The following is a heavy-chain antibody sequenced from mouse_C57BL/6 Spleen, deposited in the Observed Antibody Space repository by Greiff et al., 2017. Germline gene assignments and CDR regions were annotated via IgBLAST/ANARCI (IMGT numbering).Heavy chain of an antibody. J-gene: IGHJ3*01. CDR2: IYPGSGNT. CDR1: GYTFTDYY. Sequence: QVQLKESGAELVRPGASVTLSCKASGYTFTDYYINWVKQRPGQGLEWIARIYPGSGNTYYNEKFKGKATLTAEKSSSTAYMQLSSLTSEDSAVYFCARRGDLAWFAYWGQGTLVTVSA. D-gene: IGHD3-3*01. V-gene: IGHV1-76*01. CDR3: ARRGDLAWFAY.